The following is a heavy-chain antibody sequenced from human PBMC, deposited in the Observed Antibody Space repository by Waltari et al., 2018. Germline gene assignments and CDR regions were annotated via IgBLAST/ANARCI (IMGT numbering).Heavy chain of an antibody. Sequence: QVQLVQSGAEVKKPGSSVKVSCKASGGTFSSYAISWVRQAPGQGLEWMGWIIPIFGTANYAQKFQGRVTITADESTSTAYMELSSLRSEDTAVYYCASPAPYSSGPNVRVFDIWGQGTMVTVSS. CDR3: ASPAPYSSGPNVRVFDI. V-gene: IGHV1-69*01. CDR2: IIPIFGTA. CDR1: GGTFSSYA. J-gene: IGHJ3*02. D-gene: IGHD6-19*01.